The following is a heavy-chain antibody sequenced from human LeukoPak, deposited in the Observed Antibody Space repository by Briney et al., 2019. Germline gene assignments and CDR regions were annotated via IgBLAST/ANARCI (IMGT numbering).Heavy chain of an antibody. D-gene: IGHD3-9*01. CDR3: ARHRVDFDWLLRYEDYYYGMDV. CDR2: INSDGSST. V-gene: IGHV3-74*01. J-gene: IGHJ6*02. CDR1: GFTFSSYW. Sequence: PGGSLRLSCAASGFTFSSYWMHWVRQAPGKGLVWVSRINSDGSSTSYADSVKGRFTISRDNAKNTLYLQMNSLRAEDTAVYYCARHRVDFDWLLRYEDYYYGMDVWGQGTTVTVSS.